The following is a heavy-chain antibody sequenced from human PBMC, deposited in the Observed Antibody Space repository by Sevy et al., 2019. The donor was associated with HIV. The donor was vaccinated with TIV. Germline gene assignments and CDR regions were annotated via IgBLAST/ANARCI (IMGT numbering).Heavy chain of an antibody. V-gene: IGHV3-48*03. D-gene: IGHD3-10*01. CDR1: GFTFSSYE. CDR2: ISSSGSTI. Sequence: GGSLRLSCAASGFTFSSYEMNWVRQAPGKGLEWVSYISSSGSTIYYADSVKGRFTISRDNAKNSLYLQMNSLRAEDTAVYYCARTNTPGVVRGLYYFDYWGQGTLVTVSS. CDR3: ARTNTPGVVRGLYYFDY. J-gene: IGHJ4*02.